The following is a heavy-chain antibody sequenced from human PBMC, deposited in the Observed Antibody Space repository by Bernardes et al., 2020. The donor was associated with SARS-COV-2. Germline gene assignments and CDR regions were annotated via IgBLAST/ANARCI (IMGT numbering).Heavy chain of an antibody. CDR2: NNPNSGGT. CDR1: GYTFTGYY. Sequence: PVKVSCKASGYTFTGYYIHWVRQAPGQGLEWMGWNNPNSGGTNYAQKFQGRVTMTRDTSISTAYMELSMLRSDDTAVYYCARPPTNYDRYAMDVWGQGTTVTVSS. V-gene: IGHV1-2*02. D-gene: IGHD3-22*01. J-gene: IGHJ6*02. CDR3: ARPPTNYDRYAMDV.